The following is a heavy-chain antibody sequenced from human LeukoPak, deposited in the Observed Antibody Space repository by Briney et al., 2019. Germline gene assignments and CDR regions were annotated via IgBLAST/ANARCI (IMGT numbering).Heavy chain of an antibody. J-gene: IGHJ3*02. CDR2: ICYDGSNK. Sequence: PGRSLRLSCAASGFTFGSYGMHWVRQAPGKGLEWVAVICYDGSNKYYAHSVKGRFTVSRDNSKNTVYLQMNSLRAEDTAVYYCARDPGDYVGNDAFDIWGQGTMVTVSS. D-gene: IGHD4-17*01. V-gene: IGHV3-33*01. CDR3: ARDPGDYVGNDAFDI. CDR1: GFTFGSYG.